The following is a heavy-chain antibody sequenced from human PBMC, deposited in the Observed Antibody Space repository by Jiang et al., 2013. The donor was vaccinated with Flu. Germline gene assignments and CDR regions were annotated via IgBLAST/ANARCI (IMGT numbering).Heavy chain of an antibody. J-gene: IGHJ4*02. CDR2: IIGMMI. Sequence: GKALEWLALIIGMMISANSPSLKSRLTITKDTSKNQVVLTMTNMDPVDTATYYCAHRAGRFYDSSGYYSYYFDYWGQGTLVTVSS. D-gene: IGHD3-22*01. CDR3: AHRAGRFYDSSGYYSYYFDY. V-gene: IGHV2-5*02.